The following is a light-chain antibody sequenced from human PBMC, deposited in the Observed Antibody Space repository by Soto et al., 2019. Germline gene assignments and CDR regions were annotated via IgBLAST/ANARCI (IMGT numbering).Light chain of an antibody. CDR1: QSISSH. CDR3: QQYNDWPPWT. Sequence: EIVMTQSPATLSVSPGESATLSCRASQSISSHLVWYQQKPGQAPRLVIYGASTRAAGVPDRFSGSGSGTEFTLTISSLQSEDFAVYYCQQYNDWPPWTFGQGTKVDIK. J-gene: IGKJ1*01. V-gene: IGKV3D-15*01. CDR2: GAS.